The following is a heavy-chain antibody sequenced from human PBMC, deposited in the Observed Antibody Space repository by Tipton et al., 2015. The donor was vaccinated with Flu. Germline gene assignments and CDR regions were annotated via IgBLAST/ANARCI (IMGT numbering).Heavy chain of an antibody. D-gene: IGHD2-2*01. J-gene: IGHJ4*02. Sequence: TLSLTCAVSGYSIRSSNYYWGWIRQPPGKGLEWIGYIYNSEYTKYNPSLKSRVTISVDTSKKQFSLQLRSVTAADTAVYYCARDPSLGMPDYFDSWGQGILVTASS. V-gene: IGHV4-61*05. CDR3: ARDPSLGMPDYFDS. CDR2: IYNSEYT. CDR1: GYSIRSSNYY.